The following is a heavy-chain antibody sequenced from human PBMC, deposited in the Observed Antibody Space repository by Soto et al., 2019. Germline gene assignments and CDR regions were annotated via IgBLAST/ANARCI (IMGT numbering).Heavy chain of an antibody. CDR2: IIPIFGTA. Sequence: GASVKGPCKDSRGTFSSYAISWVRQAPGQGLEWMGGIIPIFGTANYAQKFQGRVTITADESTSTAYMELSSLRSEDTAVYYCARSVDTAMAAFDYWGQGTLVTDSS. J-gene: IGHJ4*02. D-gene: IGHD5-18*01. V-gene: IGHV1-69*13. CDR3: ARSVDTAMAAFDY. CDR1: RGTFSSYA.